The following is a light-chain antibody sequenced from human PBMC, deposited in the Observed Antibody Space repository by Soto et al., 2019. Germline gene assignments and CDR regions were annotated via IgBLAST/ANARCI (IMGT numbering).Light chain of an antibody. CDR3: QQYYSYPLT. J-gene: IGKJ4*01. V-gene: IGKV1-8*01. CDR2: AAS. Sequence: AIRMTQSPSSLSASTGDRVTITCRARQGISSYLAWYQQKLGKAPKLLIYAASTLQSGVPSRFSGSGSGTDFTLTISCLQSEDFATYYCQQYYSYPLTFGGGTKVEIK. CDR1: QGISSY.